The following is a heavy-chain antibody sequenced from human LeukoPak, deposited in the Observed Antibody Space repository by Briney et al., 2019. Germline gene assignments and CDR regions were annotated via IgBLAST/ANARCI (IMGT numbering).Heavy chain of an antibody. CDR1: GYSFTSHW. CDR2: IYPGDSDT. Sequence: GGSLKISCKGSGYSFTSHWIGWVRQTPGKGLEWMGIIYPGDSDTRYSPSFQGQVTISADKSISTAYLQWSSLKASDTAIYYCARQGPIRGSYSLAFDIWGQGTMVTVSS. CDR3: ARQGPIRGSYSLAFDI. J-gene: IGHJ3*02. D-gene: IGHD1-26*01. V-gene: IGHV5-51*01.